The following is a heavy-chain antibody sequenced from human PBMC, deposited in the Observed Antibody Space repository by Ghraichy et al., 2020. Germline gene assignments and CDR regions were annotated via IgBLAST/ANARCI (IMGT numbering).Heavy chain of an antibody. CDR2: INHSGST. J-gene: IGHJ6*02. CDR1: GGSFSGYY. D-gene: IGHD3-3*01. V-gene: IGHV4-34*01. CDR3: ARGNFWSGYYIYYYYGMDV. Sequence: SETLSLTCAVYGGSFSGYYWSWIRQPPGKGLEWIGEINHSGSTNYNPSLKSRVTISVDTSKNQFSLKLSSVTAADTAVYYCARGNFWSGYYIYYYYGMDVWGQGTTVTVSS.